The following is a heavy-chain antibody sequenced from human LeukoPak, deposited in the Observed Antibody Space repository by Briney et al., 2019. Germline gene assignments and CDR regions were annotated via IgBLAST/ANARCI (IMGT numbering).Heavy chain of an antibody. CDR1: GYTFTSYY. CDR3: ARGLVVVTFWEALPNGAFDI. Sequence: ASVKVSCKASGYTFTSYYMHWVRQAPGQGLEWMGWINPNSGGTNYAQKFQGRVTMTRDTSISTAYMELSRLRSEDTAVYYCARGLVVVTFWEALPNGAFDIWGQGTMVTVSS. V-gene: IGHV1-2*02. D-gene: IGHD2-21*02. J-gene: IGHJ3*02. CDR2: INPNSGGT.